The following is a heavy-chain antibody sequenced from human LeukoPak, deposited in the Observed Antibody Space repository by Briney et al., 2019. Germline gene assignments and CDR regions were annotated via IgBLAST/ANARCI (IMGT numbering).Heavy chain of an antibody. CDR2: ISSSSSTI. CDR1: GFTFSSYS. CDR3: AKGRAAAGDY. V-gene: IGHV3-48*01. Sequence: GGSLRLSCAASGFTFSSYSMNWVRQAPGKGLEWVSYISSSSSTIYYADSVKGRFTISRDNFKNTLYLQMNSLRAEDTAVYYCAKGRAAAGDYWGQGTLVTVSS. D-gene: IGHD6-13*01. J-gene: IGHJ4*02.